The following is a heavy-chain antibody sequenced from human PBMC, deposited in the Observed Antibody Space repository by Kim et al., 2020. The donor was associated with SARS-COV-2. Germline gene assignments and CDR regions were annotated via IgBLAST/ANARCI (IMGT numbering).Heavy chain of an antibody. Sequence: SETLSLTCTVSGGSISSGGYYWSWIRQHPGKGLEWIGYIYYSGSTYYNPSLKSRVTISVDTSKNQFSLKLSSVTAADTAVYYCARNAPHTHSSSWYEGNFDYWGQGTLVTVSS. J-gene: IGHJ4*02. CDR1: GGSISSGGYY. CDR3: ARNAPHTHSSSWYEGNFDY. D-gene: IGHD6-13*01. V-gene: IGHV4-31*03. CDR2: IYYSGST.